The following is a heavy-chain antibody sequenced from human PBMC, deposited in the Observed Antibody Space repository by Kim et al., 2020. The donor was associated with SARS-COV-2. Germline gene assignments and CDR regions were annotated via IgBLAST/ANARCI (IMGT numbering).Heavy chain of an antibody. CDR3: ARPYGSGSYYKWYFDY. Sequence: SLKGRVTISVDTSKNQFSLKLSYGTAADTAVYYCARPYGSGSYYKWYFDYWGQGTLVTVSS. D-gene: IGHD3-10*01. V-gene: IGHV4-39*01. J-gene: IGHJ4*02.